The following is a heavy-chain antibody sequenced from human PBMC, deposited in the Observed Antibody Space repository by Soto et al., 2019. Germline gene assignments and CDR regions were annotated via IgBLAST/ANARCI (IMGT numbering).Heavy chain of an antibody. J-gene: IGHJ1*01. CDR1: GFTFSSYA. Sequence: PGGSLRLCCAASGFTFSSYAMSWVRQAPGKGLEWVSAISGSGGSTYYADSVKGRFTISRDNSKNTLYLQMNSLRAEDSAVYYCAKDYGDYITRYFHHWGQGTLVTVSS. V-gene: IGHV3-23*01. D-gene: IGHD4-17*01. CDR2: ISGSGGST. CDR3: AKDYGDYITRYFHH.